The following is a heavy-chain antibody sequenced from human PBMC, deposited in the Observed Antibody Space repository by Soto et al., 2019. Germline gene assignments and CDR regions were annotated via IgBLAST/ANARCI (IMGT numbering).Heavy chain of an antibody. CDR3: ARTDIVLSPVGKGWFDS. V-gene: IGHV1-3*05. CDR2: IIAGSGNT. Sequence: QVQLVQSGAEEQKPGASVKVSCKASGYTFTSYAIHWVRQAPGQGLEWMGWIIAGSGNTKYSEKFQGRVIITRDTSASTAYMELSSLRFDDTAFYFCARTDIVLSPVGKGWFDSWGQGTLVSVSS. CDR1: GYTFTSYA. D-gene: IGHD2-15*01. J-gene: IGHJ5*01.